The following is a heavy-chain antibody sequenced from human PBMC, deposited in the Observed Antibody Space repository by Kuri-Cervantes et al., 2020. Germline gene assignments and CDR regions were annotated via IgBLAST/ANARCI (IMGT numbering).Heavy chain of an antibody. V-gene: IGHV3-30-3*01. J-gene: IGHJ4*02. CDR3: AKDRSGYDSAGFDY. CDR2: ISYDGSNK. CDR1: GFTFSSYA. D-gene: IGHD5-12*01. Sequence: GESLKISCAASGFTFSSYAMHWVRQAPGKGLEWVAVISYDGSNKYYADSVKGRFTISRDDSKNTLYLQMNSLRAEDTAVYYCAKDRSGYDSAGFDYWGQGTLVTVSS.